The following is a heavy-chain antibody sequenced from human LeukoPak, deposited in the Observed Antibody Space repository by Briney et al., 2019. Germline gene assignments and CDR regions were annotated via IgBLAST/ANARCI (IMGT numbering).Heavy chain of an antibody. CDR2: IRYDGSNK. D-gene: IGHD2-2*01. J-gene: IGHJ4*02. CDR1: GFTFSSYG. Sequence: GGSLRLSCAASGFTFSSYGMHWVRQAPGKGLEWVAVIRYDGSNKYYADSVKGRFTISRDNSKNTLYLQMNSLRAEDTAVYYCARGWGYCSSTSCYLDYWGQGTLVTVSS. V-gene: IGHV3-33*01. CDR3: ARGWGYCSSTSCYLDY.